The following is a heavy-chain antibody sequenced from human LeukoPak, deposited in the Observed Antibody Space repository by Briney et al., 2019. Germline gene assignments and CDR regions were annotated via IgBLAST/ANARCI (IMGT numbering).Heavy chain of an antibody. D-gene: IGHD1-26*01. CDR2: IIPIFGTA. CDR1: GGTFSSYA. Sequence: SVKVSCKASGGTFSSYAISWVRQAPGQGLEWMRGIIPIFGTANYAQKFQGRVTITTDESTSTAYMQLGSLRSEDTAVYYCARTLVGATEGYYYYYMDVWGKGTTVTVSS. CDR3: ARTLVGATEGYYYYYMDV. J-gene: IGHJ6*03. V-gene: IGHV1-69*05.